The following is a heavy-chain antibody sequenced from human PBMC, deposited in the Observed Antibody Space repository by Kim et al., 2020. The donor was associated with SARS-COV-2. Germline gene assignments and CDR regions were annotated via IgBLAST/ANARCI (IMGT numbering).Heavy chain of an antibody. V-gene: IGHV3-7*01. Sequence: DSGKGRFTISRDNAQNSLYLELNSLRAEDTAIYYCARGDTISSRPVRFDPWGQRTLVTVSS. CDR3: ARGDTISSRPVRFDP. D-gene: IGHD3-3*02. J-gene: IGHJ5*02.